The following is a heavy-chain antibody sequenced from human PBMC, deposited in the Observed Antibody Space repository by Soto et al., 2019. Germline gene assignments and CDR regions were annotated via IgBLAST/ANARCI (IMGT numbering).Heavy chain of an antibody. CDR1: GGSISSYY. CDR3: ARDVRGYCTNGVCYTALDAFDI. V-gene: IGHV4-59*01. J-gene: IGHJ3*02. CDR2: IYYSGST. D-gene: IGHD2-8*01. Sequence: QVQLQESGPGLVKPSETLSLTCTVSGGSISSYYWSWIRQPPGKGLEWIGYIYYSGSTNYNPSLKSRVTISVDTSKNQFSLKLSSVTAADTAVYYCARDVRGYCTNGVCYTALDAFDIWGQGTMVTVSS.